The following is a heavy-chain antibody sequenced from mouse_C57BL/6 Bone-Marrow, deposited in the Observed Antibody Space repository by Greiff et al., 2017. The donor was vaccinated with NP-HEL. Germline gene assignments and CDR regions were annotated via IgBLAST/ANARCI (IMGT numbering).Heavy chain of an antibody. CDR3: ARRDDPFAY. V-gene: IGHV3-6*01. CDR2: ISYDGSN. CDR1: GYSITSGYY. Sequence: DVQLQESGPGLVKPSQSLSLTCSVTGYSITSGYYWNWIRQFPGNKLEWMGYISYDGSNNYNPSLKNRISITRDTSKNQFFLKLNSVTTEDTATYYCARRDDPFAYWGQGTLVTVSA. J-gene: IGHJ3*01.